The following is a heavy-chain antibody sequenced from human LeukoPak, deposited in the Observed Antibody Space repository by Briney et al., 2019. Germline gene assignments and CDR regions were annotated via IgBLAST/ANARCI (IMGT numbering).Heavy chain of an antibody. Sequence: PSQTLSLTCTVSGGSISSGSYYWSWIRQPAGKGLEWIGRIYTSGSTNYNPSLKSRVTTSVDTSKNQFSLKLSSVTAADTAVYYCARVRGPWGQGTLVTVSS. CDR1: GGSISSGSYY. D-gene: IGHD5-24*01. J-gene: IGHJ5*02. V-gene: IGHV4-61*02. CDR3: ARVRGP. CDR2: IYTSGST.